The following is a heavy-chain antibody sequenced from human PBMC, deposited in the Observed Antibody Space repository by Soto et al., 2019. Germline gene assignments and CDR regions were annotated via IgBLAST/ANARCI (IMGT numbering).Heavy chain of an antibody. CDR3: ARGRKILYRY. CDR1: GGSFSGYY. J-gene: IGHJ4*02. V-gene: IGHV4-34*01. Sequence: SETLSLTCAVYGGSFSGYYWSWIRQPPGKGLEWIGEINHSGSTNYNPSLKSRVTISVDTSKNQFSLKLSSVTAADTAVYYCARGRKILYRYWGQGTLVTVSS. CDR2: INHSGST. D-gene: IGHD3-9*01.